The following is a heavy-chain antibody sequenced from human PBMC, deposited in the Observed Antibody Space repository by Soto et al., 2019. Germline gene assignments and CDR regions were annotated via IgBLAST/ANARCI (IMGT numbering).Heavy chain of an antibody. V-gene: IGHV1-69*13. J-gene: IGHJ4*02. Sequence: SVKVSCKASGGTFSSYAISWVRQAPGQGLEWMGGIIPIFGTANYAQKFQGRVTITADESTSTAYMELSSLRSEDTAVYYCARDNMPGIAAAGNDYWGKGTRGTV. CDR2: IIPIFGTA. CDR3: ARDNMPGIAAAGNDY. D-gene: IGHD6-13*01. CDR1: GGTFSSYA.